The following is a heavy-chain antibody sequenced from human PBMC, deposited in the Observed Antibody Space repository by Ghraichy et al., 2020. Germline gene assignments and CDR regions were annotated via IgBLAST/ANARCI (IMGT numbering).Heavy chain of an antibody. CDR1: NFPIDSGFY. V-gene: IGHV4-38-2*02. D-gene: IGHD4-17*01. CDR2: IYHTGST. J-gene: IGHJ4*02. CDR3: ARESGHDIDDYALAY. Sequence: SETLSLTCSVSNFPIDSGFYWGWIRQPPGKGLEWIGSIYHTGSTYSNPSLKSRVTLSVDTPKNHLSLKLTSVTAADTAIYFCARESGHDIDDYALAYWGPGTLVTVSS.